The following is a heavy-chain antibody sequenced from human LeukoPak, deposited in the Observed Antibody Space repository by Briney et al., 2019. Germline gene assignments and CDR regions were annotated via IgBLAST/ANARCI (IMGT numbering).Heavy chain of an antibody. D-gene: IGHD2-15*01. CDR2: INPNSGGT. V-gene: IGHV1-2*02. CDR3: ARLADISGGLH. CDR1: GYTFHAYY. Sequence: ASVKVSCKACGYTFHAYYMHWVRQARGQGLERMGWINPNSGGTSYAGKFQGRVTMTRDTTISTAYLELTILRSNDTAVYYCARLADISGGLHWGERTLVTVSS. J-gene: IGHJ4*02.